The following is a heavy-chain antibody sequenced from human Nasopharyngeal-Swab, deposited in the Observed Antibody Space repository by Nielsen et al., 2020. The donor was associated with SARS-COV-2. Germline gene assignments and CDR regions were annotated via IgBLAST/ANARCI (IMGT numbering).Heavy chain of an antibody. V-gene: IGHV3-74*01. Sequence: GESLKISCAASGFTFSRDWMHWVRQPPGKGLVGVSRISSDGRGTSFADSVKGRFTISRDNAKNTLYLQMNSLRVEDTAVYYCASEGRYCSGGTCYHWFDPWGQGILVTVSS. J-gene: IGHJ5*02. CDR2: ISSDGRGT. CDR3: ASEGRYCSGGTCYHWFDP. CDR1: GFTFSRDW. D-gene: IGHD2-15*01.